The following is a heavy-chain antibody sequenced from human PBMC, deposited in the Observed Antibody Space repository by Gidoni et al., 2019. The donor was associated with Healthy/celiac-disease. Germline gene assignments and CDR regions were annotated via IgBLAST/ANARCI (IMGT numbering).Heavy chain of an antibody. D-gene: IGHD6-6*01. J-gene: IGHJ4*02. CDR2: INPSGGST. V-gene: IGHV1-46*01. CDR3: ARGPGLIAARRLPFDY. CDR1: GYTLTSYY. Sequence: QVQLVQSGAEVKKPGASGKVSCKASGYTLTSYYMHWVRQAPGQGLEWMGIINPSGGSTSYAQKFQGRVTMTRDTSTSTVYMELSSLRSEDTAVYYCARGPGLIAARRLPFDYWGQGTLVTVSS.